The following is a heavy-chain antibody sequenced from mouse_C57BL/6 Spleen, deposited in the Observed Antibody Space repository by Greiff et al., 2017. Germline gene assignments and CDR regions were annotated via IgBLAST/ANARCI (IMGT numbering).Heavy chain of an antibody. CDR1: GYTFTGYW. CDR2: ILPGSGST. CDR3: ATYSNYYFDG. V-gene: IGHV1-9*01. J-gene: IGHJ2*01. Sequence: QVQLQQSGAELMKPGASVKLSCKATGYTFTGYWIEWVKQRPGHGLEWIGEILPGSGSTNYNEKFKGKATFTADSSSNTAYMQLSSLTTEDSATYYCATYSNYYFDGWGQGTTLTVSS. D-gene: IGHD2-5*01.